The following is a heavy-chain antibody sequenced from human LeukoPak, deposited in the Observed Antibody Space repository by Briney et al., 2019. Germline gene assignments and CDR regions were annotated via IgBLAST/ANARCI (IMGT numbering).Heavy chain of an antibody. CDR2: IYSGGST. CDR3: ARDITMVRGVINMGDAFDI. Sequence: GGSLRLSCAASGFTVSSNYMSWVRQAPGKGLEWVSVIYSGGSTYYADSVKGRFTISRDNSKNTLYLQMNSLRAEDTAVYCCARDITMVRGVINMGDAFDIWGQGTMVTVSS. D-gene: IGHD3-10*01. CDR1: GFTVSSNY. V-gene: IGHV3-66*01. J-gene: IGHJ3*02.